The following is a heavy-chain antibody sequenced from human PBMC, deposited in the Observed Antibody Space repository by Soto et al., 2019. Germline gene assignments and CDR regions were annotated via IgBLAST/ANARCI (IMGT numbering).Heavy chain of an antibody. Sequence: EVQLVESGGGLVQPGGSLRLSCAASGFSVGSSYLYWVRQAPGRGLQWVSSIYGDGTTYYTDYVKGRFSISRDSSKNTLYLQMNSLGAEDTTLYYCIKGKVGTDPNWLDPWGHGSLVTVSS. CDR2: IYGDGTT. J-gene: IGHJ5*02. CDR3: IKGKVGTDPNWLDP. D-gene: IGHD2-21*02. CDR1: GFSVGSSY. V-gene: IGHV3-66*01.